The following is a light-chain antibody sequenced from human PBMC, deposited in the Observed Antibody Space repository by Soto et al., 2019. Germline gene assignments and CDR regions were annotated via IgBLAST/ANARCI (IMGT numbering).Light chain of an antibody. Sequence: PSTVSVSPGEIAAPSCKASQSVSSNLAWYQQKPGQAPRLLIYGASTRATGLAARFSGSGAGIQFTLTVRSLQFEHFAVYYCQQRSNWAPITFGQGTRLEI. J-gene: IGKJ5*01. CDR3: QQRSNWAPIT. V-gene: IGKV3-15*01. CDR1: QSVSSN. CDR2: GAS.